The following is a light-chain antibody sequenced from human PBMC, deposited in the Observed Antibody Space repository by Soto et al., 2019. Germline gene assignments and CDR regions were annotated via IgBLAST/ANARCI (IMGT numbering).Light chain of an antibody. CDR1: QSVDTS. CDR2: DAS. CDR3: QHRGNWGT. Sequence: ETVLTQSPATLSSSPGESATLSCRTSQSVDTSLAWYQQKPGQAPRLLIYDASSRATGIPVRFSGSGSGTDFTLTISSLEPDDFAVYYCQHRGNWGTFGGGTKVEIK. V-gene: IGKV3-11*01. J-gene: IGKJ4*01.